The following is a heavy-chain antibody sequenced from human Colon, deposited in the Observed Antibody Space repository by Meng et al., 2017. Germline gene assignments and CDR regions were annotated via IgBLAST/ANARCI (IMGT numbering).Heavy chain of an antibody. J-gene: IGHJ4*02. CDR1: GGSVSSGSYS. CDR2: IYYTGST. V-gene: IGHV4-61*01. Sequence: QARGAGPGRVRPSGTLSLTCTVSGGSVSSGSYSWSWIRQPPGKGLEWIGYIYYTGSTNYNPSLKSRVTISVDTSKNQFSLKLSSVTAADTAVYYCARGPLDYWGQGTLVTVSS. CDR3: ARGPLDY.